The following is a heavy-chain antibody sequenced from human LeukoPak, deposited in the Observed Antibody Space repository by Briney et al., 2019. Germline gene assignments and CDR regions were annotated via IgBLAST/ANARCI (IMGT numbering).Heavy chain of an antibody. D-gene: IGHD6-13*01. CDR3: ARSIWYNRQYYFDS. J-gene: IGHJ4*02. V-gene: IGHV1-3*01. CDR2: INYGNGKT. Sequence: ASVKVSCKASGYSFNDYAMQWVRQAPGQRLEWMGWINYGNGKTKYSEKFQGRVTITRDQSATTAYMDLSSLRSEDTAVYYCARSIWYNRQYYFDSWGQGTLVTVSS. CDR1: GYSFNDYA.